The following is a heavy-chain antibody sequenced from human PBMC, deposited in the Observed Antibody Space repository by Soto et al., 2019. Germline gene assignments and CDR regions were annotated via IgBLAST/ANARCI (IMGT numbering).Heavy chain of an antibody. CDR1: GFTFSSYG. CDR2: ISYDGSNK. CDR3: AKDLEFGGVIATNWFDP. V-gene: IGHV3-30*18. J-gene: IGHJ5*02. D-gene: IGHD3-16*02. Sequence: GGSLRLSCAASGFTFSSYGMHWVRQAPGKGLEWVAVISYDGSNKYYADSVKGRFTISRDNSKNTLYLQMNSLRAEDTAVYYCAKDLEFGGVIATNWFDPWGQGTLVTVSS.